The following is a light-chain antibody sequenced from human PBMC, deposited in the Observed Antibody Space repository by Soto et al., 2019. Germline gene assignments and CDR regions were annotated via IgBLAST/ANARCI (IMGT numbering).Light chain of an antibody. CDR2: QDT. CDR3: QAWDMATVV. V-gene: IGLV3-1*01. Sequence: SYELTQAPSVSVAPGQTARITCSGDRLGDKYACWYRQKPGQSPVLVIYQDTKRPSGITERFSGSNSGNTATLTISGTQATDEADYYCQAWDMATVVFGGGTKLTVL. J-gene: IGLJ2*01. CDR1: RLGDKY.